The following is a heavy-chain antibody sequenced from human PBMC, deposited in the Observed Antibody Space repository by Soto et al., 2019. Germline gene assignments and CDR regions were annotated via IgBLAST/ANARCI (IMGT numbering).Heavy chain of an antibody. V-gene: IGHV3-23*01. CDR2: ISGRGDNT. D-gene: IGHD2-2*01. CDR3: AKTPLRVGPIDY. Sequence: DVQLLDSGGGLVQPGGSLRLSCAASGFIFSNYGMSWVRQTPGKGLEWVSGISGRGDNTYYADSVKGRFTVSRDNSKNTLYLQMDSLRAEDTAVYYCAKTPLRVGPIDYWGQGTLVTVSS. CDR1: GFIFSNYG. J-gene: IGHJ4*02.